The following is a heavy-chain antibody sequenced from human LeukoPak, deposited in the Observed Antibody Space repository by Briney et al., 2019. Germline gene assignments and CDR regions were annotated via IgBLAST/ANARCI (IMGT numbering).Heavy chain of an antibody. CDR3: AREVRYFYYMDV. CDR2: IYYGSVFYSVST. CDR1: DGSISSSSYY. V-gene: IGHV4-39*07. Sequence: SETLSLTCTVSDGSISSSSYYWGWIRQPPGKGLEWIGSIYYGSVFYSVSTYYNPSLKSRVTMSGDTSKNQFSLKLSSVTAADTAAYYCAREVRYFYYMDVWGKGTTVTVSS. J-gene: IGHJ6*03.